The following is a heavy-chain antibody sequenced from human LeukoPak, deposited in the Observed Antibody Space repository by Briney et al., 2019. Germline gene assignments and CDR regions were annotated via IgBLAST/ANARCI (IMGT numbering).Heavy chain of an antibody. V-gene: IGHV1-2*02. CDR2: IYPNSAGT. J-gene: IGHJ4*02. Sequence: ASVKVSCKASGYTFTDYYIHWVRQAPGQGLEWMGWIYPNSAGTKYAHKFQGRVTMTRDTSITTAYMELSSLRSDDTAIFYCATGVNFDYWGQGTLVSVSS. CDR1: GYTFTDYY. CDR3: ATGVNFDY.